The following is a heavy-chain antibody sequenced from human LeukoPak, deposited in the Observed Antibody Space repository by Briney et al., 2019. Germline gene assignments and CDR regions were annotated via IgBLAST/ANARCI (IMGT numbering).Heavy chain of an antibody. CDR1: GGSISSGGYY. V-gene: IGHV4-31*03. CDR2: IYYSGST. Sequence: SQTLSLTCTVSGGSISSGGYYWSWIRQHPGKGLEWIGYIYYSGSTYYNPSLKSRVTIPVDKSKNQFSPKLSSVTAADTAVYYCARVNAPYYYYYMDVWGKGTTVTVSS. J-gene: IGHJ6*03. CDR3: ARVNAPYYYYYMDV.